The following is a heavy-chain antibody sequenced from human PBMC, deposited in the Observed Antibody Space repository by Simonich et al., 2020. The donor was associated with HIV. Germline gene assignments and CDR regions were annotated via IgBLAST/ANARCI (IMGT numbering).Heavy chain of an antibody. Sequence: QLQLQESGPGLVKPSETLSLTCTVSGGSISSSSYYWGGNRQPQGKGLEWIGKINHGGRTNYQPTLKIRAIISVEASKDQFSLKLGSVTAADTAVYYCARGAPSVAAAREVWFDPWGQGTLVTVSS. D-gene: IGHD6-25*01. V-gene: IGHV4-39*07. CDR3: ARGAPSVAAAREVWFDP. CDR1: GGSISSSSYY. CDR2: INHGGRT. J-gene: IGHJ5*02.